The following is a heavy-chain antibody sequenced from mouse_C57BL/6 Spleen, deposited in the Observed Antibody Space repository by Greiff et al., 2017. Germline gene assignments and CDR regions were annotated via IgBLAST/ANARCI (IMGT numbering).Heavy chain of an antibody. CDR3: ARYSNWSFAY. J-gene: IGHJ3*01. D-gene: IGHD4-1*01. CDR2: IRNKANGYTT. CDR1: GFTFTDYY. Sequence: EVQLVESGGGLVQPGGSLSLSCAASGFTFTDYYMSWVRQPPGKALEWLGFIRNKANGYTTEYSASVKGRFTISRDNSQSILYLQRNALRAEDSATYYCARYSNWSFAYWGQGTLVTVSA. V-gene: IGHV7-3*01.